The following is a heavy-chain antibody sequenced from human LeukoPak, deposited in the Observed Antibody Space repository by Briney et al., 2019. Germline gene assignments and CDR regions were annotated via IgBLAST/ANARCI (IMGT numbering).Heavy chain of an antibody. D-gene: IGHD6-13*01. CDR3: ARSGYSSSGYYFDY. V-gene: IGHV4-31*03. J-gene: IGHJ4*02. CDR1: GGSISCGGYY. Sequence: SETLSLTCTVSGGSISCGGYYWRWMRQHPGKCLEWIGYIYYSGSSYYNPSLKSRVTISVDTSKNQFSLNLSSVTAADTAVYYCARSGYSSSGYYFDYWGQGTLVTVSS. CDR2: IYYSGSS.